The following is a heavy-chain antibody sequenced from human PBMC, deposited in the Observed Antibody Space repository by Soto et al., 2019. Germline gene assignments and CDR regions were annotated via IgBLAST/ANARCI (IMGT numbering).Heavy chain of an antibody. V-gene: IGHV4-59*01. CDR1: GGSISSYY. D-gene: IGHD3-3*01. Sequence: SETLSLTCTVSGGSISSYYWSWIRQPPGKGLEWIGYIYYSGSTNYNPSLKSRVTISVDTSKNQFSLKLSSVTAADTAVYYCARKGRFLEWLSPTYYFDYWGQGTLVTVSS. CDR2: IYYSGST. CDR3: ARKGRFLEWLSPTYYFDY. J-gene: IGHJ4*02.